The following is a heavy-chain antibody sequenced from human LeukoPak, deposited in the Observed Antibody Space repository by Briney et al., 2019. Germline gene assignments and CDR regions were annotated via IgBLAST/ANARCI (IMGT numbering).Heavy chain of an antibody. CDR3: ARLNSYVDTAILASDVAAFDI. CDR1: GGSISSSNW. J-gene: IGHJ3*02. D-gene: IGHD5-18*01. V-gene: IGHV4-4*02. Sequence: SGTLSLTCAVSGGSISSSNWWSWVRRPPGKGLEWIGEIYHSGSTNYNPSLKSRVTISVDKSKNQFSLKLSSVTAADTAVYYCARLNSYVDTAILASDVAAFDIWGQGTMVTVSS. CDR2: IYHSGST.